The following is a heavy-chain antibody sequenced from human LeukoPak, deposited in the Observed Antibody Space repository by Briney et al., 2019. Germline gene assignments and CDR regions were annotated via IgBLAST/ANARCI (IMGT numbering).Heavy chain of an antibody. CDR3: ATSALAAAGGYYYYGMDV. D-gene: IGHD6-13*01. V-gene: IGHV5-51*01. Sequence: GESLKISCKGSGYSFTSFWVGWGGPMPGKSLEWMGVIYPGGSDTRYSPSFQGQVTISADKSISTAYLQWSSLKASDTAMYYCATSALAAAGGYYYYGMDVWGQGTTVTVSS. CDR2: IYPGGSDT. CDR1: GYSFTSFW. J-gene: IGHJ6*02.